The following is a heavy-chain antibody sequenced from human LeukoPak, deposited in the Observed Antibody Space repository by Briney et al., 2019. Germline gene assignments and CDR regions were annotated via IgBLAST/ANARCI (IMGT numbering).Heavy chain of an antibody. V-gene: IGHV3-48*01. CDR2: ISSSSSTI. CDR1: AFTFSSYS. J-gene: IGHJ4*02. CDR3: ARLARRGYSYGLTAVDY. D-gene: IGHD5-18*01. Sequence: GGSLRLSCAASAFTFSSYSMNWVRQAPGKGLEWVSYISSSSSTIYYADSVKGRFTISRDNAKNSLYLQMNSLRAEDTAVYYCARLARRGYSYGLTAVDYWGQGTLVTVSS.